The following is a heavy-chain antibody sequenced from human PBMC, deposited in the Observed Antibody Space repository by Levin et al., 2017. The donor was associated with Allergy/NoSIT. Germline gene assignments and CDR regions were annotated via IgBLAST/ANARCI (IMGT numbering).Heavy chain of an antibody. CDR2: INHSGST. D-gene: IGHD2-2*01. V-gene: IGHV4-34*01. Sequence: ESLKISCAVYGGSFSGYYWSWIRQPPGKGLEWIGEINHSGSTNYNPSLKSRVTISVDTSKNQFSLKLSSVTAADTAVYYCARLPPAGSSTVYYMDVWGKGTTVTVSS. CDR3: ARLPPAGSSTVYYMDV. J-gene: IGHJ6*03. CDR1: GGSFSGYY.